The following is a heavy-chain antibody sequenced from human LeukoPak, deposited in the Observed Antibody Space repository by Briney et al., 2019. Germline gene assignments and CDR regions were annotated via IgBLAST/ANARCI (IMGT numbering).Heavy chain of an antibody. CDR2: IIPILGIA. CDR3: ARALPGRITMIVVGGGAFDI. J-gene: IGHJ3*02. V-gene: IGHV1-69*02. CDR1: GGTFSSYT. D-gene: IGHD3-22*01. Sequence: ASVKVSCKASGGTFSSYTISWVRQAPGQGLEWMGRIIPILGIANYAQKFQGRVTITADKSTSTAYMELSSLRSEDTAVYYCARALPGRITMIVVGGGAFDIWGRGTMVTVSS.